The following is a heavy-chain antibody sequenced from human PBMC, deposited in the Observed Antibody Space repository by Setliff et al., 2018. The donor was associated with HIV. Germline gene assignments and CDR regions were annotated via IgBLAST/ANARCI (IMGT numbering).Heavy chain of an antibody. CDR2: ISANNGNT. CDR1: GYTFINYG. Sequence: ASVKVSCKASGYTFINYGISWVRQAPGQGLEWMGWISANNGNTNYAQKFQGRVTMTTAKSTGTAYMELRGLRSDDTATYYCARVPSGAAGLVRAGFYFWGQGTLVTVSS. D-gene: IGHD6-25*01. V-gene: IGHV1-18*01. CDR3: ARVPSGAAGLVRAGFYF. J-gene: IGHJ4*01.